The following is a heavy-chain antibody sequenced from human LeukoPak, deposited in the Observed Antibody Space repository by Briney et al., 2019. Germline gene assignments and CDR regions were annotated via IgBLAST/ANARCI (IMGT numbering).Heavy chain of an antibody. CDR2: INSDGSST. J-gene: IGHJ2*01. D-gene: IGHD3-10*01. CDR1: GLTFSSYW. V-gene: IGHV3-74*01. Sequence: GGSLRLSCAPSGLTFSSYWMHWVRQAPGKGLVWVSRINSDGSSTSYADSVKGRFTISRDNAKNTLYLQMNSLRAEDTAVYYCARVVLGYWYFDLWGRGTLVTVSS. CDR3: ARVVLGYWYFDL.